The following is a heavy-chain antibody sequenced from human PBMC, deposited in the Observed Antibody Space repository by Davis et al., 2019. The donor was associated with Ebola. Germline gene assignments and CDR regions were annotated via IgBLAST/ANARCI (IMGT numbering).Heavy chain of an antibody. Sequence: SVKVSCKASGGTLSSYAISWVRQAPGQGLQWMGGIIPTLGISNFAQNLQGRVTITADESTSTAYMELNTLRSDDTAVYYCARDDSASDIVLVPAAMGFDYWGQGTLVTVSS. CDR1: GGTLSSYA. J-gene: IGHJ4*02. D-gene: IGHD2-2*01. V-gene: IGHV1-69*13. CDR3: ARDDSASDIVLVPAAMGFDY. CDR2: IIPTLGIS.